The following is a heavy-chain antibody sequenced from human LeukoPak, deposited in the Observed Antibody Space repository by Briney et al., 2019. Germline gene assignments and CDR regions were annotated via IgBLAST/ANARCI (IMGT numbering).Heavy chain of an antibody. D-gene: IGHD3-16*01. V-gene: IGHV3-7*01. CDR1: GFTFSSYW. J-gene: IGHJ6*02. Sequence: GGSLRLSCAASGFTFSSYWMSWVRQAPGKGLEWVANIKQDGSEKYYVDSVKGRFTISRDNAKNSPYLQMNSLRAEDTAVYYCARDGVTYYYYGMDVWGQGTTVTVSS. CDR3: ARDGVTYYYYGMDV. CDR2: IKQDGSEK.